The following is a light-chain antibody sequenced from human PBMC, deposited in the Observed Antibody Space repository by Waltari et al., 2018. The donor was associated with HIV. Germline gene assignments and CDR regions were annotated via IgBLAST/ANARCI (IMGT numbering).Light chain of an antibody. J-gene: IGKJ2*01. CDR1: QGISSY. V-gene: IGKV1-9*01. CDR3: QQLTSYPYT. Sequence: DIQLTQSPSFLSASVGDRVTITYRASQGISSYLAWYQQKPGKAPKLLLYAASTLQSGVPSRFSGSGSGTEFTLTISSLQPEDFATYYCQQLTSYPYTFGQGTKLEIK. CDR2: AAS.